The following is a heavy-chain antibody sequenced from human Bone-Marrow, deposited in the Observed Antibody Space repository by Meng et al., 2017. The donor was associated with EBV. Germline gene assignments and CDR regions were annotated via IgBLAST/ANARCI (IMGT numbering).Heavy chain of an antibody. Sequence: QVHRQEAGPGLLKPSGTLSLTCAVSGGSISSSNWWSWVRQPPGKGLEWIGEIYHSGSTNYNPSLKSRVTISVDKSKNQFSLKLSSVTAADTAVYYRARAWSVTSGFDPWGQGTLVTVSS. CDR2: IYHSGST. CDR1: GGSISSSNW. CDR3: ARAWSVTSGFDP. J-gene: IGHJ5*02. V-gene: IGHV4-4*02. D-gene: IGHD2-21*02.